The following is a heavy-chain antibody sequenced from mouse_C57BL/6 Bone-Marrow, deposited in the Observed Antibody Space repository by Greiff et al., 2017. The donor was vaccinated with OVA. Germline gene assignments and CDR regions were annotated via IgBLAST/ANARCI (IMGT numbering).Heavy chain of an antibody. CDR1: GFTFSSYA. CDR3: ARDDYGSSFYYAMDD. CDR2: ISDGGSYT. J-gene: IGHJ4*01. Sequence: EVQLVESGGGLVKPGGSLKLSCAASGFTFSSYAMSLVRQTPEKRLEWVATISDGGSYTYYPDNVKGRFTISRDNAKNNLYLQMSHLKSEDTAMYYCARDDYGSSFYYAMDDWGQGTSVTVSS. V-gene: IGHV5-4*01. D-gene: IGHD1-1*01.